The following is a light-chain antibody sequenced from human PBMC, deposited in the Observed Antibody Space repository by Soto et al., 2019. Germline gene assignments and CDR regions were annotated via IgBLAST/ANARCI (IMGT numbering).Light chain of an antibody. CDR3: HQYYTSLS. J-gene: IGKJ4*01. CDR2: WAS. Sequence: IVMTQSPDSLAVSLGERATINCKSSQSVLYNSDNKNYLAWYQQTPGQPPKLLIYWASTRDSGVPDRFSGGGSWADFTVTIGSLQAEDVAVYYCHQYYTSLSFGGETKVEIK. CDR1: QSVLYNSDNKNY. V-gene: IGKV4-1*01.